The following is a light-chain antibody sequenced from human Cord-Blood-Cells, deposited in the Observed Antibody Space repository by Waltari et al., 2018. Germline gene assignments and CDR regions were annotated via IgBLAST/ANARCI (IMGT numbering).Light chain of an antibody. CDR1: NIGSKN. V-gene: IGLV3-9*01. CDR3: QVWDSSTSKV. J-gene: IGLJ3*02. Sequence: SYELTQPLSVSVALGQTARITCGGNNIGSKNVHWYQQKPGQAPVLVILRDSNRPPGIPGRFSGSNSGNTATLTISRAQAGDEADYYCQVWDSSTSKVFGGGTKLTVL. CDR2: RDS.